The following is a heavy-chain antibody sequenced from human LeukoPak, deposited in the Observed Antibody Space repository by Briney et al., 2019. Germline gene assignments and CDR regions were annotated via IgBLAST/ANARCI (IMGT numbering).Heavy chain of an antibody. CDR1: GYTFTSYD. Sequence: ASVKVSCKASGYTFTSYDINWVRQATGQGLEWMGWMNPNSGNTGYAQKFQGRVTMTRNTSISTAYMELSSLRSEVTAVYYCARTTYYDYVWGSYGANAFDIWGQGTMVTVSS. J-gene: IGHJ3*02. CDR3: ARTTYYDYVWGSYGANAFDI. D-gene: IGHD3-16*01. V-gene: IGHV1-8*01. CDR2: MNPNSGNT.